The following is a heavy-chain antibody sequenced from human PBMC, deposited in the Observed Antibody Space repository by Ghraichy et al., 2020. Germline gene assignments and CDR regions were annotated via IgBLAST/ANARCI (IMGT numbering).Heavy chain of an antibody. CDR2: IYFLGST. Sequence: SETLSLTCTVSGDSINSGDYYWTWLRQPPGKDLEWIGYIYFLGSTYYNPSLKSRVTMSIDTSKNQFSLKLTSVTAADTAVYYCAREIPAAINWFDPWGQGTLVTVSS. CDR1: GDSINSGDYY. V-gene: IGHV4-30-4*01. CDR3: AREIPAAINWFDP. J-gene: IGHJ5*02. D-gene: IGHD2-2*01.